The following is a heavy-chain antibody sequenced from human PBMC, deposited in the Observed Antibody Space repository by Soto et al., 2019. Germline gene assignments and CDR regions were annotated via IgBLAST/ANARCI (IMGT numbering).Heavy chain of an antibody. Sequence: TSETLSLTCTVSGGSINYSYWTWIRQPPGKGLEWIGYISYTGSANYNASLKSRLTISVDTSKNQFSLKLSSVTAADTALYYCARVHHGDYYYGMDVWGQGTTVTVSS. CDR2: ISYTGSA. CDR3: ARVHHGDYYYGMDV. V-gene: IGHV4-59*01. J-gene: IGHJ6*02. D-gene: IGHD2-8*02. CDR1: GGSINYSY.